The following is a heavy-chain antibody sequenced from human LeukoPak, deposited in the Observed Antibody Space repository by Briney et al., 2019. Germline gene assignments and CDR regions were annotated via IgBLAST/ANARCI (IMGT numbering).Heavy chain of an antibody. J-gene: IGHJ4*02. Sequence: GGSLRLSCAASGFTFSSYDMHWVRQATGKVLEWVSAIGTAGDTYYPGSVKGRFTISRENAKNSLYLQMNSLRAGDTAVYYCAATPLTGYSSSWYYHYWGQGTLVTVSS. CDR3: AATPLTGYSSSWYYHY. CDR2: IGTAGDT. CDR1: GFTFSSYD. D-gene: IGHD6-13*01. V-gene: IGHV3-13*01.